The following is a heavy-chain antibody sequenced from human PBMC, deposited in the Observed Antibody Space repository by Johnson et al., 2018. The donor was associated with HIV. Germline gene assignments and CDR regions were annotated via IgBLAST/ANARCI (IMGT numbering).Heavy chain of an antibody. CDR3: ASLPWGFYTFDI. CDR2: ISYDGSNK. J-gene: IGHJ3*02. CDR1: GFTFSSYA. V-gene: IGHV3-30-3*01. D-gene: IGHD2-2*02. Sequence: QEKLVESGGGVVQPGRSLRLSCAASGFTFSSYAMHWVRQAPGKGLEWVAVISYDGSNKYYADSVKGRFTISRDNSKNTLYLQMNSLRAEDTAVYYCASLPWGFYTFDIWGQGTMVTVSS.